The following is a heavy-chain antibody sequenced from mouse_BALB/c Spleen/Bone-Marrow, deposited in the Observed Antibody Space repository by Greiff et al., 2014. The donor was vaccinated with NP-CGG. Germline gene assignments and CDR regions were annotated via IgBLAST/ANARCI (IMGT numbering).Heavy chain of an antibody. CDR2: INTYSGDA. Sequence: QVQLQQSGPELGRPGVSGKISCKGSGYTFTDYAMHWGKQSHAKRLEWIGVINTYSGDANYKQKFKGKATMTVDKSSSTAYMELARLTSEDSAIYYCARDYGSSHFDHWGQGSTLTVSS. CDR3: ARDYGSSHFDH. CDR1: GYTFTDYA. D-gene: IGHD1-1*01. V-gene: IGHV1-67*01. J-gene: IGHJ2*01.